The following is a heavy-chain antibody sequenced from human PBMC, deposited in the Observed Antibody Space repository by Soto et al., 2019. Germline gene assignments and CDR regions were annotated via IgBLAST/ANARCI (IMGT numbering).Heavy chain of an antibody. V-gene: IGHV4-59*08. Sequence: PSETLSLTCTVSGGSISSYYWSWIRQPPGKGLEWIGYIYYSGSTNYNPSLKSRVTISVDTSKNQFSLKLSSVTAADTAVYYCARHGYDRQNANWFDPWGQGTLVTVSS. CDR2: IYYSGST. D-gene: IGHD5-12*01. CDR1: GGSISSYY. J-gene: IGHJ5*02. CDR3: ARHGYDRQNANWFDP.